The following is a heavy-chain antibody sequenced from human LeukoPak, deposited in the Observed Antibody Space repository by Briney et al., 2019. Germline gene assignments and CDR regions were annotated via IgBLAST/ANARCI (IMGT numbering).Heavy chain of an antibody. CDR2: ISGSGGST. Sequence: GGSLRLSCVACGFTFSRYAMSWVRQAPGKGLEWVSGISGSGGSTYYADSVKGRFTISRDNSKNTLFLQMNSLRAEDTAVYYCAKETYSSGWYPYFDYWGQGTLVTVSS. CDR1: GFTFSRYA. CDR3: AKETYSSGWYPYFDY. V-gene: IGHV3-23*01. J-gene: IGHJ4*02. D-gene: IGHD6-19*01.